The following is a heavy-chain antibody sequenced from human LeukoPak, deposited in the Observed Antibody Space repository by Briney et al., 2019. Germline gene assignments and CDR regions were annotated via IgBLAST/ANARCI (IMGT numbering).Heavy chain of an antibody. CDR3: AKERVLWFGEPWDY. J-gene: IGHJ4*02. CDR1: GFTFSSYA. D-gene: IGHD3-10*01. Sequence: GGSLRLSCAASGFTFSSYAMSWVRQAPGKGLEWVSAISGSGGSTCYADSVKGRFTISRDNSKNTLYLQMNSLRAEDTAVYYCAKERVLWFGEPWDYWGQGTLVTVSS. CDR2: ISGSGGST. V-gene: IGHV3-23*01.